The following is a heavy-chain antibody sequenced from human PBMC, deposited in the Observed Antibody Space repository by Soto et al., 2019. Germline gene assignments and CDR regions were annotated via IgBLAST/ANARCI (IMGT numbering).Heavy chain of an antibody. CDR2: IFYSGST. CDR3: ARHPGEFRPFEK. D-gene: IGHD3-10*01. Sequence: SETLSLTCTASGGSIRSTINYWGWIRQPPGKTLEWIGSIFYSGSTSYNPSLKSRVTISVDTSKNQFSLNLTSVTAADTAVYFCARHPGEFRPFEKWGQGTKVTVSS. CDR1: GGSIRSTINY. V-gene: IGHV4-39*01. J-gene: IGHJ3*02.